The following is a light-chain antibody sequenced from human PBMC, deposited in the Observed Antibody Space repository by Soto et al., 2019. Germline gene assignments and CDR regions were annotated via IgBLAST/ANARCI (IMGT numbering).Light chain of an antibody. Sequence: EIVLTQSPGTLSLSPGERATLSCRASQSVSSTYIAWYQQNPRPAPRLLIYGASSRATGIPDRFSGGGSGTDFTLTISRLEPEDFAVYFCQQYGRSPPFTFGQGTKVEIK. V-gene: IGKV3-20*01. J-gene: IGKJ2*01. CDR2: GAS. CDR1: QSVSSTY. CDR3: QQYGRSPPFT.